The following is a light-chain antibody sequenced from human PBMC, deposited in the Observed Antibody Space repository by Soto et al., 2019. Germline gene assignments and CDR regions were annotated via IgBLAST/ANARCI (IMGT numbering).Light chain of an antibody. Sequence: DIQITQSPSSLSASVGDRVTVTCQASQDIRKYLSWYQQRPGKVPKLLIYDASNLETGVPSRFSGSGSGTDFTFTISSLQPDDFATYYCQHYNSYSEAFGQGTKVDI. V-gene: IGKV1-33*01. CDR1: QDIRKY. CDR2: DAS. J-gene: IGKJ1*01. CDR3: QHYNSYSEA.